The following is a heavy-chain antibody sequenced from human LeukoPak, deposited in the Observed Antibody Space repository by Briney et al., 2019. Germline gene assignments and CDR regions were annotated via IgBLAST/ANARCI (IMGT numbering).Heavy chain of an antibody. J-gene: IGHJ3*02. D-gene: IGHD1-1*01. CDR1: GGSFSGYY. Sequence: SETLSLTCAVYGGSFSGYYWSWIRQPPGKGLEWIGEINHSGSTNYNPSLKSRVTISIDTSKNQFSLKLSSVTAADTAVYYCARAGTPADAFDIWGQGPMVTVSS. CDR3: ARAGTPADAFDI. CDR2: INHSGST. V-gene: IGHV4-34*01.